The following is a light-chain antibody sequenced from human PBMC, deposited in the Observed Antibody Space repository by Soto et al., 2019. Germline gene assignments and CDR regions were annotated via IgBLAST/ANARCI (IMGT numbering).Light chain of an antibody. Sequence: QSVLTQPPSVSGAPGQRVPISCTGSSSNIGAGYPVHWYQQLPGTPPKLLVAGNRPSGVPDRFSVSKSGASASLAITGLHAEDEADYYCQSYDISLSRRWVFGGGTKLTV. CDR1: SSNIGAGYP. CDR2: G. J-gene: IGLJ3*02. CDR3: QSYDISLSRRWV. V-gene: IGLV1-40*01.